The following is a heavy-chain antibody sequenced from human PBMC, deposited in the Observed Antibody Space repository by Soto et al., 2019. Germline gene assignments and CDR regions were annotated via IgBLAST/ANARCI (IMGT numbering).Heavy chain of an antibody. V-gene: IGHV4-59*01. CDR3: ARRYGGNFDY. J-gene: IGHJ4*02. CDR2: TYYSGST. CDR1: GGSIGSYY. Sequence: SETLSLTCTVSGGSIGSYYWSWIRQPPGKGLEWIGYTYYSGSTNYNPSLKSRVTISVDTSKNQFSLKLSSVTAADTAVYYCARRYGGNFDYWGQGTLVTVSS. D-gene: IGHD3-16*01.